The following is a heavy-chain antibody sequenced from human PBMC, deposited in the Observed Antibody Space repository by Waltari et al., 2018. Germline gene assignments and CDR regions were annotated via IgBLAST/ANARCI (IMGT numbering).Heavy chain of an antibody. Sequence: QLQLQESGPGLVKPSETLSLTCTVSGGSISSSSYYWGWIRQPPGKGLEWIGSIYYSGSTYSNPSLKSRVTISVDTSKNQFSLKLSSVTAADTAVYYCGLGAAGYYYYYYMDVWGKGTTVTVSS. D-gene: IGHD3-16*01. CDR2: IYYSGST. J-gene: IGHJ6*03. V-gene: IGHV4-39*01. CDR3: GLGAAGYYYYYYMDV. CDR1: GGSISSSSYY.